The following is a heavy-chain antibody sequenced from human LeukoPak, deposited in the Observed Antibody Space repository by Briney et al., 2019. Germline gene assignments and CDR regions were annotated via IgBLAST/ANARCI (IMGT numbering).Heavy chain of an antibody. V-gene: IGHV3-7*01. CDR3: ARDRYYYDSSGYYGLSYFDY. CDR2: IKQDGSEK. D-gene: IGHD3-22*01. Sequence: HPGGSLRLSCAASGFTFSSYWMSWVRQAPGKGLEWVANIKQDGSEKYYVDSVKGRFTISRDNAKNSLYLQMNSLRAEDTAVYYCARDRYYYDSSGYYGLSYFDYWGQGTLVTVSS. J-gene: IGHJ4*02. CDR1: GFTFSSYW.